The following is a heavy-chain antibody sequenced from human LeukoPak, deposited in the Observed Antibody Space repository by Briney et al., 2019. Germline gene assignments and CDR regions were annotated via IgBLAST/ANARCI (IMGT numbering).Heavy chain of an antibody. Sequence: GASVKVFCKASGYTFTSYYMHWARQAPGQGLEWMGIINPSGGSTDYAQKFQGRVTMTRDTSTSTVYMELSSLRSEDTAVYYCAREYGGSPFDYWGQGTLVTVSS. CDR3: AREYGGSPFDY. V-gene: IGHV1-46*01. D-gene: IGHD4-23*01. CDR1: GYTFTSYY. J-gene: IGHJ4*02. CDR2: INPSGGST.